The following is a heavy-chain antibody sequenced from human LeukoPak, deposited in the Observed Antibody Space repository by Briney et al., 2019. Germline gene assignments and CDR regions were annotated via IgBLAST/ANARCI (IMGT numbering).Heavy chain of an antibody. CDR3: AKMDYGGNPFDY. CDR2: ISGSGGNT. V-gene: IGHV3-23*01. D-gene: IGHD4-23*01. J-gene: IGHJ4*02. CDR1: GFTFSSHS. Sequence: GGSLRLSCVASGFTFSSHSMNWVRQAPGKGLEWVSAISGSGGNTYYADSVKGRFTISRDNSRTTLYLQMNSLRAEDTAVYYCAKMDYGGNPFDYWGQGTLVTVSS.